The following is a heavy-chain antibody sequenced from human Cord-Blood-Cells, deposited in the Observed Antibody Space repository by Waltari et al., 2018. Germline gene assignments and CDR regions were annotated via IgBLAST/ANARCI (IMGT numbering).Heavy chain of an antibody. D-gene: IGHD4-17*01. V-gene: IGHV4-39*01. CDR2: IYYSGST. CDR1: GGSISSSSYY. J-gene: IGHJ6*03. CDR3: AAYGDYYYYMDV. Sequence: QLQLQESGPGLVKPSETLSLTCTVSGGSISSSSYYWGWIRQPPGKGLVWIGSIYYSGSTSRNPCLKSRVTISVDTSKNRFSLKLSSVTAADTAVYYCAAYGDYYYYMDVWGKGTTVTVSS.